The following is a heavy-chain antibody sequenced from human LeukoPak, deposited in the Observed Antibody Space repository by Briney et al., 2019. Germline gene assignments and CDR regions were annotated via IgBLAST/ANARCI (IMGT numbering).Heavy chain of an antibody. J-gene: IGHJ4*02. CDR2: INSDIYSNTI. D-gene: IGHD4-17*01. CDR3: ARDRDYAFDY. V-gene: IGHV3-48*02. Sequence: GGSLRLSCAASGFTFSSYAMHWVRQAPGKGLEWISYINSDIYSNTIYYADTVKGRFTISRDNGKNSLYLQMNSLRDEDTAVYYCARDRDYAFDYWGQGTLVTVSS. CDR1: GFTFSSYA.